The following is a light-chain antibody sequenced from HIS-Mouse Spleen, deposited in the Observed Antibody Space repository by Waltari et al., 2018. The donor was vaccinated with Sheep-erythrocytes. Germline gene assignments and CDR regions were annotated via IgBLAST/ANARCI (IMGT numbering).Light chain of an antibody. CDR3: QQYYSFPLT. Sequence: AIWMTQSPSLLSASTGDRVTIRCRISQGISSYLGLYQQKPGKAPEILIYAAPTLQSGVPSRFSGSGSGTDFTLTISCLQSEDFATYYCQQYYSFPLTFGGGTKVEIK. CDR2: AAP. J-gene: IGKJ4*01. V-gene: IGKV1D-8*02. CDR1: QGISSY.